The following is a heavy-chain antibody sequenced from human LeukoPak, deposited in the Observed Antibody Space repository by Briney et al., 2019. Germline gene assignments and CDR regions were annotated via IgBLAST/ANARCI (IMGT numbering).Heavy chain of an antibody. Sequence: SETLSLTCTVSGGSISSYYWSWIRQPPGKGLEWIGYIYYSGSTNYNPSLKSRVTISVDTSKNQFSLKLSSVTAADTAVYYCAALLYCSSTSCSNWGQGTLVTVSS. CDR3: AALLYCSSTSCSN. D-gene: IGHD2-2*01. CDR2: IYYSGST. J-gene: IGHJ4*02. CDR1: GGSISSYY. V-gene: IGHV4-59*01.